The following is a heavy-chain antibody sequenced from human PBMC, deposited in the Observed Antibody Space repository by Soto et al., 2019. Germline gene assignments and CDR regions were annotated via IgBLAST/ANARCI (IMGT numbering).Heavy chain of an antibody. V-gene: IGHV5-51*01. J-gene: IGHJ6*02. D-gene: IGHD4-4*01. CDR2: IYPGDSDT. Sequence: PGESLKLSCKGSGYSFTSYCIGWVRQMPGKGLEWMGIIYPGDSDTRYSPSFQGQVTISADKSITTAYLQWSSLKASDTAMYYCARREHSNSYYYYYGMDVWGQGTTVTVSS. CDR1: GYSFTSYC. CDR3: ARREHSNSYYYYYGMDV.